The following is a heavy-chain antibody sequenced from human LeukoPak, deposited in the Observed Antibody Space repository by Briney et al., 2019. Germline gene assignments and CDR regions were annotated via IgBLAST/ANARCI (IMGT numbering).Heavy chain of an antibody. Sequence: ASVRVSCKASGYTFTGYYMHWVRQAPGQGLEWMGLINPTGGSTGYAQKFQGRVTMTRDMSTSTDYMELSSLRSKDTAIYYCARDNSVGDHAWWFDPWGQGTLVTVSS. CDR3: ARDNSVGDHAWWFDP. D-gene: IGHD1-26*01. V-gene: IGHV1-46*01. J-gene: IGHJ5*02. CDR2: INPTGGST. CDR1: GYTFTGYY.